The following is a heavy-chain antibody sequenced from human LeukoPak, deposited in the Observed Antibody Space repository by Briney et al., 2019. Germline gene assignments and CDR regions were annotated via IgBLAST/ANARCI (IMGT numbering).Heavy chain of an antibody. D-gene: IGHD6-19*01. J-gene: IGHJ4*02. CDR1: GFTFSNVW. V-gene: IGHV3-15*01. CDR3: TPSIAVAGSLDY. Sequence: GGSLRLSYAASGFTFSNVWMSWVRQAPGKGLEWVGRIKSKTDGGTTDYAAPVKGRFTISRDDSKNTLNLQMNSLKTEDTAVYYCTPSIAVAGSLDYWGQGTLVTVSS. CDR2: IKSKTDGGTT.